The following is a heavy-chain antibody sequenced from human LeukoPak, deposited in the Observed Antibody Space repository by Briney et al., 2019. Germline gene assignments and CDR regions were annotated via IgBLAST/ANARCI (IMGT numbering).Heavy chain of an antibody. V-gene: IGHV1-2*02. J-gene: IGHJ4*02. Sequence: ASVKVSCKASGYTFTGYYMHWVRQAPGQGPEWMGWINPNSGGTNYAQKFQGRVTMTRDTSISTAYMELSRLRSDDTAVYYCAREVDIVAAGVDYWGQGTLVTVSS. CDR2: INPNSGGT. CDR1: GYTFTGYY. D-gene: IGHD5-12*01. CDR3: AREVDIVAAGVDY.